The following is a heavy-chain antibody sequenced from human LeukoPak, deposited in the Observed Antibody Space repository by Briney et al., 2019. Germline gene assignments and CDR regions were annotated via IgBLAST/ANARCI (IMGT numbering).Heavy chain of an antibody. D-gene: IGHD3-22*01. CDR2: INPNSGGT. Sequence: GASVKVSCKASGYTFTGYYMHWVRQAPGQGLEWMGWINPNSGGTNYAQKFQGRVTMTRDTSISTAYMELSRLRSDDTAVYYCARGKIYRGRKDSSGYYFAYWGQGTLVTVSS. V-gene: IGHV1-2*02. CDR3: ARGKIYRGRKDSSGYYFAY. J-gene: IGHJ4*02. CDR1: GYTFTGYY.